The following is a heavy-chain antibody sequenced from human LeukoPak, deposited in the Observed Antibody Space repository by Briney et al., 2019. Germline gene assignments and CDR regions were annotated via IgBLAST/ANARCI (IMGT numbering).Heavy chain of an antibody. CDR2: ISSGGSTI. CDR1: GFTFSSYA. V-gene: IGHV3-48*04. CDR3: ARGRYCSSTSCPPYHHQGMDV. Sequence: GGSLRLSCAASGFTFSSYAMSWVRQAPGKGLEWVSYISSGGSTIYYADSVKGRFTISRDNAKNSLYLQMNSLRAEDTAVYYCARGRYCSSTSCPPYHHQGMDVWGQGTTVTVSS. J-gene: IGHJ6*02. D-gene: IGHD2-2*01.